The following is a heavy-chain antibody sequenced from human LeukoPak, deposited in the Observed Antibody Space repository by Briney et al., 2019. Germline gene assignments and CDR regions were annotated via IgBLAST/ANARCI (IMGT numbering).Heavy chain of an antibody. CDR2: IYYSGST. V-gene: IGHV4-59*01. D-gene: IGHD2-2*01. Sequence: PSETLSLTCTVSGGSISSYYWSWIRQPPGKGLEWIGYIYYSGSTNYNPSLKSRVTISVDTSKHQFSLKLSSVTAADTAVYYCARSPLVVVPAAMFDYWGQGTLVTVSS. J-gene: IGHJ4*02. CDR3: ARSPLVVVPAAMFDY. CDR1: GGSISSYY.